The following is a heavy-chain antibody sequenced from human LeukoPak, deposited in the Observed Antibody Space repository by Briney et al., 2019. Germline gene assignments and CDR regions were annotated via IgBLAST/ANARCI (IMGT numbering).Heavy chain of an antibody. D-gene: IGHD1-26*01. CDR1: GFTFSSYS. J-gene: IGHJ4*02. Sequence: GGSLRLSCAASGFTFSSYSMNWVRQAPGKGPEWVSSISSSSSYIYYADSVKGRFTISRDNAKNSLYLQMNGLRPEDTAVYYCAKEGPGNYYSAYFDSWGQGTLVTVSS. V-gene: IGHV3-21*01. CDR3: AKEGPGNYYSAYFDS. CDR2: ISSSSSYI.